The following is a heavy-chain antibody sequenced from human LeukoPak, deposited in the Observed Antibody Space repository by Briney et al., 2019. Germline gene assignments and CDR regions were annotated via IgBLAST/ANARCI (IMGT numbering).Heavy chain of an antibody. Sequence: PGRSLRLSCAASGFTFSSYAMHWVRQAPGKGLEWVAVISYDGSNKYYADSVKGRFTISRDNSKNTLYLQMNSLRAEDTAVYYCAKDRRAGYYYDSSGYYYRAWGQGTLVTVSS. J-gene: IGHJ4*02. CDR1: GFTFSSYA. CDR2: ISYDGSNK. V-gene: IGHV3-30*04. D-gene: IGHD3-22*01. CDR3: AKDRRAGYYYDSSGYYYRA.